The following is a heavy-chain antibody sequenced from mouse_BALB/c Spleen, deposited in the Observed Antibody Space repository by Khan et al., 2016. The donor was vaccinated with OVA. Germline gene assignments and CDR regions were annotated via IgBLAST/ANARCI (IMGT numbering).Heavy chain of an antibody. CDR3: ASSLYSIYGYAFDY. CDR2: ISSTGST. Sequence: EVQLQESGPGLVKPSQSLSLTCTVTGYSITNDYAWNWIRQFPGNKLEWMGYISSTGSTSYNPSLKSRISITRDTSKNPFFLQLRSVTSEDTATYYCASSLYSIYGYAFDYWGRGTSVTVSS. CDR1: GYSITNDYA. V-gene: IGHV3-2*02. D-gene: IGHD1-1*01. J-gene: IGHJ4*01.